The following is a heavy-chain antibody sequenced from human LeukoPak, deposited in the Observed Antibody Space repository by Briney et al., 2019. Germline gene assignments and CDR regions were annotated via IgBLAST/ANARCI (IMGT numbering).Heavy chain of an antibody. D-gene: IGHD1-14*01. V-gene: IGHV1-46*01. CDR1: GYTFTSYY. J-gene: IGHJ6*02. CDR2: INPSGGST. CDR3: ARAPTGYLRYYGMDV. Sequence: ASVKVSCKASGYTFTSYYMHWVRQAPGQGLEWMGIINPSGGSTSYAQKFQGRVTMTRDTSTSTVYMELSSLRSEDTAVYYCARAPTGYLRYYGMDVWGQGTTVTVSS.